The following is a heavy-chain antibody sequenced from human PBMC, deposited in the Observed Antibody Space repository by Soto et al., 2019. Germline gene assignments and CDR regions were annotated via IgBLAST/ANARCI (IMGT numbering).Heavy chain of an antibody. CDR1: GFTVSSNY. V-gene: IGHV3-66*01. CDR2: IYSGGST. D-gene: IGHD6-13*01. J-gene: IGHJ4*02. Sequence: GGSLRLSCAASGFTVSSNYMSWVRQAPGKGLEWVSVIYSGGSTYYADYVKGRFTISRDNSKNTLYLQMNSLRAEDTAVYYCASSIAAFNGEPFDYWGQGTLVTVSS. CDR3: ASSIAAFNGEPFDY.